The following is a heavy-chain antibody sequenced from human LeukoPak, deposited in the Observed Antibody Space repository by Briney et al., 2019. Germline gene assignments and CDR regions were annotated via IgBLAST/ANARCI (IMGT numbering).Heavy chain of an antibody. Sequence: GGSLRLSCAASGFTFSSYAMSWVRQAPGKGLEWVSSINWNGGSTGYADSVKGRFTISRDNAKNSLYLQMNSLRAEDTALYYCARDRVVVAANDAFDIWGQGTTVPVSS. D-gene: IGHD2-15*01. CDR3: ARDRVVVAANDAFDI. CDR2: INWNGGST. V-gene: IGHV3-20*04. J-gene: IGHJ3*02. CDR1: GFTFSSYA.